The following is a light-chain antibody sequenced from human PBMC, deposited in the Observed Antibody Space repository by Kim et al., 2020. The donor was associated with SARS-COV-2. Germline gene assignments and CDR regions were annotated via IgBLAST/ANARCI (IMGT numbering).Light chain of an antibody. J-gene: IGLJ2*01. V-gene: IGLV3-1*01. CDR2: QDS. Sequence: SYELTQPPSVSVSPGQTASITCSGDKLGDKYACWYQQKPGQSPELVIYQDSKRPSGIPERFSGSNSGNTATLTISGTQAMVEADYYCQAWDSSTVVFGGG. CDR1: KLGDKY. CDR3: QAWDSSTVV.